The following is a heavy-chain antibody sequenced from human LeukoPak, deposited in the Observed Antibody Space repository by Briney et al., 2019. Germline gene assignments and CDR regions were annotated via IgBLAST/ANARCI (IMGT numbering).Heavy chain of an antibody. CDR3: ARTMVRGVPYYYGMDV. CDR2: INPNSGGT. Sequence: AAVKVSCKASGYAFTGYYMHWVRQAPGQGGEWMGWINPNSGGTNYAKKFQGRVTMTRDTCISTAYMELSRMRSDETAVYYCARTMVRGVPYYYGMDVWGQGTTVTVSS. J-gene: IGHJ6*02. V-gene: IGHV1-2*02. CDR1: GYAFTGYY. D-gene: IGHD3-10*01.